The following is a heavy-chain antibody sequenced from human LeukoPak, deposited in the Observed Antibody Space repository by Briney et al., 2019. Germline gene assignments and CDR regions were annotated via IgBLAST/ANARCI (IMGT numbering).Heavy chain of an antibody. CDR1: GYTFTSYG. D-gene: IGHD3-3*01. CDR3: ARGGRFLQVLQLFDP. V-gene: IGHV1-18*01. J-gene: IGHJ5*02. CDR2: ISAYNGNT. Sequence: ASVKVSCKASGYTFTSYGISWVRQAPGQGLEWMGWISAYNGNTNYAQKLQGRVTMTTDTSTSTAYMELRSLRSDDTAVYYCARGGRFLQVLQLFDPWGQGTLVIVSS.